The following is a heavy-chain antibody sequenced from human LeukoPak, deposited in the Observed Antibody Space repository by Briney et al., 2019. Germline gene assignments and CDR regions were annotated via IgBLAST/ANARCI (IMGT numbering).Heavy chain of an antibody. V-gene: IGHV1-46*01. CDR3: AREVLYSSSWYGAHAFDI. CDR2: INPSGGST. Sequence: ASVKVSCKASGYTFTSYYMHWVRQAPGQGLEWMGIINPSGGSTSYAQKFQGRVTMTRDTSTSTVYMELSSLRSEDTAAYYCAREVLYSSSWYGAHAFDIWGQGTMVTVSS. D-gene: IGHD6-13*01. J-gene: IGHJ3*02. CDR1: GYTFTSYY.